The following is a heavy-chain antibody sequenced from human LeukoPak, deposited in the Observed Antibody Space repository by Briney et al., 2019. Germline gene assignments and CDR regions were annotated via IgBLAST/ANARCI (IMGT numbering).Heavy chain of an antibody. V-gene: IGHV3-21*04. D-gene: IGHD3-22*01. CDR3: AKWCYYYDSSGYYYLDY. Sequence: PGGSLRLSCAASGFTFSSYSMNWVRQAPGKGLEWVSSISSSSSYIYYADSVKGRFTISRDNAKNSLYLQMNSLRAEDTAVYYCAKWCYYYDSSGYYYLDYWGQGTLVTVSS. CDR1: GFTFSSYS. CDR2: ISSSSSYI. J-gene: IGHJ4*02.